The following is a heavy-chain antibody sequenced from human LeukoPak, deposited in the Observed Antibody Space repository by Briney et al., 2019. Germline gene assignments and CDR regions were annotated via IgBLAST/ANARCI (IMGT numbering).Heavy chain of an antibody. J-gene: IGHJ6*04. V-gene: IGHV3-7*01. CDR1: GFSFSIYW. D-gene: IGHD3-10*02. Sequence: GGSLRLSCAASGFSFSIYWMSWVRQAPGKGLEWVANINQDESEKDYVDSVEGRFTISRDNAKNSLYLQMNSLRAEDTAVYYCAELGITMIGGVWGKGTTVTISS. CDR2: INQDESEK. CDR3: AELGITMIGGV.